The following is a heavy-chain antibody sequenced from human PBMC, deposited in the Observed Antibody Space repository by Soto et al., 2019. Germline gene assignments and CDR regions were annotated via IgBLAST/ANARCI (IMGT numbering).Heavy chain of an antibody. D-gene: IGHD2-2*01. CDR3: TTLSYLYYDGMDV. V-gene: IGHV3-15*01. J-gene: IGHJ6*02. Sequence: VGSLRLSCEASGFTFSNAWMNWVRQCPGKGLEWLGRIKSKVDGGTADYGAATKGRFSISGDDLKNMLYLQMNSLKPDDTAVYYCTTLSYLYYDGMDVWGQGTTVTVSS. CDR1: GFTFSNAW. CDR2: IKSKVDGGTA.